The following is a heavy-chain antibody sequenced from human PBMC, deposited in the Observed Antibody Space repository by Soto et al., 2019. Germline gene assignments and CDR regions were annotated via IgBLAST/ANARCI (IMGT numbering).Heavy chain of an antibody. D-gene: IGHD1-26*01. CDR2: IQYDGSKK. Sequence: VQLVESGGGVVQPGRSPRLSCEASGFTFRNYGMHWVRQTPVKGLEWVAGIQYDGSKKYYAESVKGRFTISRDNSKNTLYLEIDSLRAEDTAVYYCAKDLEVVGANRWGYDSWGQGTLVTVSS. CDR1: GFTFRNYG. V-gene: IGHV3-33*06. J-gene: IGHJ5*01. CDR3: AKDLEVVGANRWGYDS.